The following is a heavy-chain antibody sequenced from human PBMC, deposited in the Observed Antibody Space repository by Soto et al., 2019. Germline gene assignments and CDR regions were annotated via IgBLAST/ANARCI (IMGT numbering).Heavy chain of an antibody. CDR3: ARVSRDLVPADYNWFDP. D-gene: IGHD2-2*01. CDR2: LYNSGST. CDR1: GGSIGTYY. J-gene: IGHJ5*02. V-gene: IGHV4-59*01. Sequence: PSETLSLTCAVSGGSIGTYYWSWIRQPPGKGLEWIGYLYNSGSTNYNPSLKSRVTISVDTSKNQFSLKLKYVTAADTAVYYGARVSRDLVPADYNWFDPWGQGNLVTVSS.